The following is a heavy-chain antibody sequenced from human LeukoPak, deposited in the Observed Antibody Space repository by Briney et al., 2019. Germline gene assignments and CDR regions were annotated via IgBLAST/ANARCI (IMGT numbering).Heavy chain of an antibody. J-gene: IGHJ4*02. CDR1: GFTFSSYW. CDR2: INSDGRST. V-gene: IGHV3-74*01. Sequence: PGGSLRLSCAASGFTFSSYWMHWVRQAPGKGLVGVSRINSDGRSTNYADSVKGRFTISRDNAKNTLYLQMNSLKTEDTAVYYCTTDARAVTNVEHFDYWGQGTLVTVSS. CDR3: TTDARAVTNVEHFDY. D-gene: IGHD4-17*01.